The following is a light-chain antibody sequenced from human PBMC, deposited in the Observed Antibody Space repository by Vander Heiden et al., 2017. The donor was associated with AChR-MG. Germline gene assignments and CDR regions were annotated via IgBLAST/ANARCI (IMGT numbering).Light chain of an antibody. Sequence: QSVLTQPPSVSGAPGQRVTIPCTGSSSNIGAGYDVHWYQQLPGTAPKLLIYGNSNRPSGVPDRFSGSKSGTSASLAITGLQAEDEADYYCQSYDSSLSGSTVFGGGTKL. CDR2: GNS. J-gene: IGLJ3*02. CDR1: SSNIGAGYD. V-gene: IGLV1-40*01. CDR3: QSYDSSLSGSTV.